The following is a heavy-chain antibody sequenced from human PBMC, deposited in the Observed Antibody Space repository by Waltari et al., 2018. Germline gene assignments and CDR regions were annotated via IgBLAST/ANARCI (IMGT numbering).Heavy chain of an antibody. Sequence: EVQLVQSGAEVKKPGESLRISCKGSGYSFTSFWITWVRQMPGKGLEWMGRIVPSDSDIDYSPSFQGHVTISVDNSITTAYLQWNSLKASDTAMYYCARHFVGNSPEFDYWGQGTLVTVSS. CDR3: ARHFVGNSPEFDY. V-gene: IGHV5-10-1*03. J-gene: IGHJ4*02. CDR1: GYSFTSFW. D-gene: IGHD3-3*02. CDR2: IVPSDSDI.